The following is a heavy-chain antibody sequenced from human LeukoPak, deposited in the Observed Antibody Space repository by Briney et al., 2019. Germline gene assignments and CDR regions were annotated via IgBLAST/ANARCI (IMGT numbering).Heavy chain of an antibody. CDR1: GYTFTIYA. D-gene: IGHD2-15*01. Sequence: ASVTVSCKASGYTFTIYAISWVCQAHGQGLEEMGWINTNTGNLTYAQGFTGRFVFSMDTSVSMAYLHISSLKAEDTCKKPLGGSCSCPPFDPWGQGTLVTVSS. J-gene: IGHJ5*02. CDR2: INTNTGNL. CDR3: GGSCSCPPFDP. V-gene: IGHV7-4-1*04.